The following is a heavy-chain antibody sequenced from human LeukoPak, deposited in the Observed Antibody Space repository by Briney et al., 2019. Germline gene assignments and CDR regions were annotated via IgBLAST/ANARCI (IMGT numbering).Heavy chain of an antibody. Sequence: SETLSLTCTVSGGSISSYYWSWIRQPPGKGLEWIGYIHYSGSTYYNPSLKSRVTISVDTSKNQFSLKLSSVTAADTAVYYCARVVQSTDSSGFYLPEYFQHWGQGTLVTVSS. V-gene: IGHV4-59*08. J-gene: IGHJ1*01. CDR1: GGSISSYY. D-gene: IGHD3-22*01. CDR3: ARVVQSTDSSGFYLPEYFQH. CDR2: IHYSGST.